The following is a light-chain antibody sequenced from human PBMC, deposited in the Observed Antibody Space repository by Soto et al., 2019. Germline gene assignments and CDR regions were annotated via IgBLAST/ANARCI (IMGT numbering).Light chain of an antibody. CDR3: QQYGTSPRT. CDR2: GVS. J-gene: IGKJ1*01. Sequence: EIVLTQSPGTLSLSPGERATLSCRASQSVRSSYLAWYQQKLGQAPRLLIYGVSNRATGIPDRFSGSGSGTDFTLTISRLESEDFAVYYCQQYGTSPRTFGQGTMVEIK. CDR1: QSVRSSY. V-gene: IGKV3-20*01.